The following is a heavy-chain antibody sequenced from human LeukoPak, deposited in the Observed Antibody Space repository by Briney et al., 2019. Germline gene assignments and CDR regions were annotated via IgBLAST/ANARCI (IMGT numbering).Heavy chain of an antibody. D-gene: IGHD1/OR15-1a*01. CDR3: ARGAAGTYYYYYYGLDV. CDR1: GFNFRSYW. CDR2: IKQDGSEK. Sequence: PGGSLRLSCAVSGFNFRSYWMNWVRQAPGKGLEWVANIKQDGSEKFYVDSVKGRFTISRDSAGNSQYLQMNSLRAEDTAVYYCARGAAGTYYYYYYGLDVWGQGTTVTVSS. J-gene: IGHJ6*02. V-gene: IGHV3-7*05.